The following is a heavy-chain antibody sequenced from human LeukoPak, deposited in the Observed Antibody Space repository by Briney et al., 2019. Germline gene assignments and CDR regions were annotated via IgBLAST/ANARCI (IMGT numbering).Heavy chain of an antibody. Sequence: SETLSLTCTVSGGSISSYYWSWIRQPPGKGLEWIGYIYTSGSINYNPSLKSRVTISVDTSKNQFSLKLSSVTAADTAVYYCARQGRDILTGYPYHFDYWGQGTLVTVSS. J-gene: IGHJ4*02. V-gene: IGHV4-4*09. D-gene: IGHD3-9*01. CDR3: ARQGRDILTGYPYHFDY. CDR2: IYTSGSI. CDR1: GGSISSYY.